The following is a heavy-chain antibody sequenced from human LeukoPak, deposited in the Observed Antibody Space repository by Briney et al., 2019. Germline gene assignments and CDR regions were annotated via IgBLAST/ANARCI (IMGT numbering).Heavy chain of an antibody. CDR1: GFTVSSNY. CDR3: ARGNWNYPFDY. CDR2: IYSGANT. J-gene: IGHJ4*02. D-gene: IGHD1-7*01. V-gene: IGHV3-53*01. Sequence: GGSLRLSCAASGFTVSSNYMSWVRQAPGKGLEWVSVIYSGANTYYADSVKGRFTISRDNSKNTLYLQMNSLRAEDTAVYYCARGNWNYPFDYWGQGALVTVSS.